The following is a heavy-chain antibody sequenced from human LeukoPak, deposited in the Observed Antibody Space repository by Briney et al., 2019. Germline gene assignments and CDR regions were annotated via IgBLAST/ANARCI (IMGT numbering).Heavy chain of an antibody. Sequence: GGFLRLSCAASGFTFNHYAMSWVRQAPGKGLEWVSLISGSGDTTKYADSVKGRFTISRGNSENTLYLHMNSLRAGDTAVYFCAKEVWRGYDLGCFDSWGQGTLVTVSS. CDR3: AKEVWRGYDLGCFDS. D-gene: IGHD5-12*01. CDR1: GFTFNHYA. V-gene: IGHV3-23*01. CDR2: ISGSGDTT. J-gene: IGHJ4*02.